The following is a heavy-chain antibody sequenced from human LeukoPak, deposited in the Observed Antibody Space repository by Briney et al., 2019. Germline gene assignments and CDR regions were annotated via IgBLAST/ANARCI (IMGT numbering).Heavy chain of an antibody. V-gene: IGHV1-2*06. J-gene: IGHJ6*02. CDR1: GYTFTGYY. D-gene: IGHD2-2*01. CDR3: ASSGSSSTSRYYYYGMDV. Sequence: ASVKVSCKASGYTFTGYYMHWVRQAPGQGLEWMGRINPNSGGTNYAQKFQGRVTMTRDTSISTAYMELSRLRSDDTAVYYCASSGSSSTSRYYYYGMDVWGQGTTVTVSS. CDR2: INPNSGGT.